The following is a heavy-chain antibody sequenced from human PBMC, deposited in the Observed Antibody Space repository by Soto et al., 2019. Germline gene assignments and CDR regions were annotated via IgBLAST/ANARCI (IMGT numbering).Heavy chain of an antibody. D-gene: IGHD1-26*01. CDR2: IYYSGST. J-gene: IGHJ5*02. V-gene: IGHV4-59*01. Sequence: SETLSLTCTVSGGSISSYYWSWIRQPPGKGLEWIGYIYYSGSTKYNPSLKSRVTISVDTSKNQFSLKLSSVTAADTAVYYCARERWDFYNWFDPWGQGTLVTVSS. CDR3: ARERWDFYNWFDP. CDR1: GGSISSYY.